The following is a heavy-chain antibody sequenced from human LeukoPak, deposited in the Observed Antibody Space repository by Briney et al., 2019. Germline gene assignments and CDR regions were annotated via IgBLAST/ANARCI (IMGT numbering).Heavy chain of an antibody. J-gene: IGHJ6*03. V-gene: IGHV3-21*01. D-gene: IGHD4-17*01. CDR3: ARDGGSGDYGDYGTYNYYYMDV. Sequence: GGSLRLSCAASGFTFSSYGMRWVRQAPGKGLEWVSFISSSSSYIYYADSVKGRLTISRDNAKNSLYLQMNSLRAEDTAVYYCARDGGSGDYGDYGTYNYYYMDVWGKGTTVTVSS. CDR2: ISSSSSYI. CDR1: GFTFSSYG.